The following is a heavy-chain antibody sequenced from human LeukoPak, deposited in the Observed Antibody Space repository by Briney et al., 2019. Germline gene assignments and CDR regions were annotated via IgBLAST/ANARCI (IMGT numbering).Heavy chain of an antibody. CDR1: GFTFSNYW. Sequence: GGSLRLSCAASGFTFSNYWMHWVRQGPGEGLVWVSRINSDETITHYADSVKGRFTISRDNAKNSLYLQMNSLRAEDAAVYYCARGGVYNWNDACMDVWGKGTTVTVSS. CDR2: INSDETIT. CDR3: ARGGVYNWNDACMDV. D-gene: IGHD1-1*01. J-gene: IGHJ6*03. V-gene: IGHV3-74*01.